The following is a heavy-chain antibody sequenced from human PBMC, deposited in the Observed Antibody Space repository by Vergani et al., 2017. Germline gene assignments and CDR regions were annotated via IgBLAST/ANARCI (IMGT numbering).Heavy chain of an antibody. Sequence: QVQLQQWGAGLLKPSETLSLTCAVYGGSFSGYYWSWIRQPPGKGLEWIGEINHSGSTNYNPSLKSRVPISVDTAKNQFALKLGSVTAADTAVYYCARGGSYYDFWSGYLGDYYYGMDVWGQGTTVTVSS. J-gene: IGHJ6*02. V-gene: IGHV4-34*01. CDR1: GGSFSGYY. CDR3: ARGGSYYDFWSGYLGDYYYGMDV. CDR2: INHSGST. D-gene: IGHD3-3*01.